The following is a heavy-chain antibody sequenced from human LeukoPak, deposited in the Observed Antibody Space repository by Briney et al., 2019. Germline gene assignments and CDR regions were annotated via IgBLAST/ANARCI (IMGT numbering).Heavy chain of an antibody. J-gene: IGHJ4*02. Sequence: PGRSLRLSCAASGFTFSTYGMHWVRQAPGKGLQWLAVIWYDGSNKQYADSVKGRFTISRDNSKNTLYLQMNSLRAEDTAVYYCARSRYCSSTSCYGFLDYWGQGTLVTVSS. CDR1: GFTFSTYG. CDR2: IWYDGSNK. V-gene: IGHV3-33*01. CDR3: ARSRYCSSTSCYGFLDY. D-gene: IGHD2-2*01.